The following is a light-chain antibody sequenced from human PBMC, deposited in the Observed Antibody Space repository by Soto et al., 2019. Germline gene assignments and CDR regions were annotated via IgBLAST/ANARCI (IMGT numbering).Light chain of an antibody. CDR2: DAS. CDR3: QQYNSYSWT. J-gene: IGKJ1*01. V-gene: IGKV1-5*01. CDR1: QSISSW. Sequence: DIQMTQSPSSLSASVEDRVIITCRASQSISSWLAWYQQKPGKAPKLLIYDASSLESGVPSRFSGSGSGTEFTLTISSLQPDDFATYYCQQYNSYSWTFGQGTKVDIK.